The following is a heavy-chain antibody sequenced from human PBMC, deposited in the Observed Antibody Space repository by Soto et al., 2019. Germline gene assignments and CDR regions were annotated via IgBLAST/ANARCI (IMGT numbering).Heavy chain of an antibody. CDR3: AKDPISTIVVAPFDY. J-gene: IGHJ4*02. CDR2: ISGSGGST. Sequence: GGSLRLSCAASGFTFSSYAMSWVRQAPGKGLEWVSAISGSGGSTYYADSVKGRFTISRDNSKNTLYLQMNSLRAEDTAVYYCAKDPISTIVVAPFDYWGQGTLVTVSS. CDR1: GFTFSSYA. D-gene: IGHD3-22*01. V-gene: IGHV3-23*01.